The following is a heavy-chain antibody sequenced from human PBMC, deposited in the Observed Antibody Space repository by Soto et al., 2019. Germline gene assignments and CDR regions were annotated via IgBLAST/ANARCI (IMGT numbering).Heavy chain of an antibody. V-gene: IGHV1-69*08. CDR3: ARRRYCGYDCYHKHYYGMDV. D-gene: IGHD2-21*01. Sequence: QVQLVQSGAELKKTGSSVKVSCRASGDTFSSYAVNWVRQAPGRGLEWMGRIITVLGTTDYAQNFKGRLTITPEKSTKKVYMEISSLRSEDTAVYYCARRRYCGYDCYHKHYYGMDVWGQGTTVTVAS. CDR1: GDTFSSYA. J-gene: IGHJ6*02. CDR2: IITVLGTT.